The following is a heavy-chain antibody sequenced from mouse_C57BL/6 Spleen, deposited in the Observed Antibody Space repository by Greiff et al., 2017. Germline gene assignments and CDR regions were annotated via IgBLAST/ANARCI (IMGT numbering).Heavy chain of an antibody. CDR1: GFTFSNYW. CDR2: IRLKSDNYAT. J-gene: IGHJ4*01. V-gene: IGHV6-3*01. Sequence: EVKVEESGGGLVQPGGSMKLSCVASGFTFSNYWMNWVRQSPEKGLEWVAQIRLKSDNYATHYAESVKGRFTISRDDSKSSVYLQMNNLRAEDTGIYYCTEQTLYYAMDYWGQGTSVTVSS. CDR3: TEQTLYYAMDY.